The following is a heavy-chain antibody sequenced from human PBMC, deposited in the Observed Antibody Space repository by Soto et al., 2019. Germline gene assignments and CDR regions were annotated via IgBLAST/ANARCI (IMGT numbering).Heavy chain of an antibody. V-gene: IGHV3-23*01. Sequence: EVQLLQSGGGLVQPGGSLRLSCAASGFIFSNYAMNWVRQAPGKGLEWVSIVTSRGDTTYYADSVKGRFTIPRDNSKNTLYLQVNSLTAEDTAVYYCAKDRLGGGLDYWGQGTLVSVSS. J-gene: IGHJ4*02. CDR1: GFIFSNYA. CDR2: VTSRGDTT. CDR3: AKDRLGGGLDY. D-gene: IGHD3-16*01.